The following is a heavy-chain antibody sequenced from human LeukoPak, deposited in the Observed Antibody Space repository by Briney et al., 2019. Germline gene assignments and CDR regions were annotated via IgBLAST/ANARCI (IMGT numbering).Heavy chain of an antibody. CDR3: ARAGTPITMIVVESNWFDP. V-gene: IGHV4-59*01. Sequence: SEILSLTCTVSGGSIRSYYWSWIRQPPGKGLEWIGYIYYSGSTNYNPSLKSRVTMSVDTSKNQFSLRLSPVTAADTAIYYCARAGTPITMIVVESNWFDPWGQGTLVTVSS. D-gene: IGHD3-22*01. J-gene: IGHJ5*02. CDR1: GGSIRSYY. CDR2: IYYSGST.